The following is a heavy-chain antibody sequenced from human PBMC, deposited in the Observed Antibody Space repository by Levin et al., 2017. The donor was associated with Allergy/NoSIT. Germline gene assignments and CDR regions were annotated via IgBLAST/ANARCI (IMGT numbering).Heavy chain of an antibody. J-gene: IGHJ4*02. V-gene: IGHV3-30*18. D-gene: IGHD6-19*01. CDR1: GFTFSSYG. CDR3: AKDFRPIAVAGWVTGGYYFDY. CDR2: ISYDGSNK. Sequence: PGESLKISCAASGFTFSSYGMHWVRQAPGKGLEWVAVISYDGSNKYYADSVKGRFTISRDNSKNTLYLQMNSLRAEDTAVYYCAKDFRPIAVAGWVTGGYYFDYWGQGTLVTVSS.